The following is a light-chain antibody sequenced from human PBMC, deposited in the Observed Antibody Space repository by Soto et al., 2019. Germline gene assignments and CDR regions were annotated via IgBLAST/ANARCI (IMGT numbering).Light chain of an antibody. Sequence: EIVMTQSPATLSVSPGERATLSCRASQSVSSYLAWYQQKPGLPPRLLIYDASTTATGIPDRFSGSGSGTAVTLTISSLQSADFAVYYCQQYSNWPPLYTFGRGTKLEIK. J-gene: IGKJ2*01. CDR2: DAS. V-gene: IGKV3-15*01. CDR1: QSVSSY. CDR3: QQYSNWPPLYT.